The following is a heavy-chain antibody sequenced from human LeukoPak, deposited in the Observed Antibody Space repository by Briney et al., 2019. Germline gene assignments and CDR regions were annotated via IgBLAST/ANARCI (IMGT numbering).Heavy chain of an antibody. V-gene: IGHV1-69*13. CDR1: GGTFSSYA. D-gene: IGHD5-18*01. Sequence: SVKVSCKASGGTFSSYAISWVRQAPGQGLEWMGGIIPIFGTANYAQKFQGRVTITADESTSTAYIELSSLRSEDTAVYYCARNSYGDNYYRDVWGQGTMVTVSS. J-gene: IGHJ3*01. CDR2: IIPIFGTA. CDR3: ARNSYGDNYYRDV.